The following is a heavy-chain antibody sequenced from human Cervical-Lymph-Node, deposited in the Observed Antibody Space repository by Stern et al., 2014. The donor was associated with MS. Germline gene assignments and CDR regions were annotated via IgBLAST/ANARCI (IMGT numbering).Heavy chain of an antibody. V-gene: IGHV3-23*04. J-gene: IGHJ5*02. CDR1: GFTFSTYG. D-gene: IGHD4-23*01. CDR2: ISGVGGST. CDR3: AKFQGRSRWYEAFDP. Sequence: EVQLVESGGGLVQTGGSLRLSCAASGFTFSTYGMSWVRQAPGKVLEWVSSISGVGGSTYYADSVKGRFTISRDNSKNTLYLQMNSLRAEDTAVYHCAKFQGRSRWYEAFDPWGQGTLVTVSS.